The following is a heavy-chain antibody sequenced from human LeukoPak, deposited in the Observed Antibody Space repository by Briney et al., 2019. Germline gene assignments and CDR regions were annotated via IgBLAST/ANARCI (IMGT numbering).Heavy chain of an antibody. D-gene: IGHD5-18*01. CDR1: GFTFSSYG. Sequence: GGSQRLSCAASGFTFSSYGMHWVRQAPGKGLEWVAVISYDGSNKYYADSVKGRFTISRDNSKNLLYLQMNNLRAEDTAVYYCARSRDKNTYGYAYWGQGTLVTVSS. V-gene: IGHV3-33*05. CDR2: ISYDGSNK. CDR3: ARSRDKNTYGYAY. J-gene: IGHJ4*02.